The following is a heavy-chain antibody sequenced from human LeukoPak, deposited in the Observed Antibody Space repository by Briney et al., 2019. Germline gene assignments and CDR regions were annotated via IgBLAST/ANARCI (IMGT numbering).Heavy chain of an antibody. J-gene: IGHJ3*02. CDR3: ARNSENHQQYDAFDI. CDR1: VFTSSIYW. V-gene: IGHV3-74*01. D-gene: IGHD1-7*01. Sequence: GGSLRLSCAASVFTSSIYWMHWVRQAPGKGLVWISRINSDGSLTSYADSVKGRFTISSDNAKKTVYLQMNSLRAEDTAVYYCARNSENHQQYDAFDIWGEGTMVTVSS. CDR2: INSDGSLT.